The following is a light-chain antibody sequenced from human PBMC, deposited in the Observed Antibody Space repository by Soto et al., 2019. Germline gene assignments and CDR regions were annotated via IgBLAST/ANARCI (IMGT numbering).Light chain of an antibody. CDR1: RSDIGAYNF. CDR3: TSWTTSTTMI. CDR2: DVN. V-gene: IGLV2-14*03. Sequence: QSALTQPASVSGSPGQSITISCTGPRSDIGAYNFVSWYQQHPGEVPKLILYDVNVRPSGVSNRFSGSKSGNTASLTISGLHAEDEADYYCTSWTTSTTMIFGGGTKVTVL. J-gene: IGLJ2*01.